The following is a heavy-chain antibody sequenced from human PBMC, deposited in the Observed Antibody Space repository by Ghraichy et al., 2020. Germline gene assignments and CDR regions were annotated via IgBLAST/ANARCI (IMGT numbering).Heavy chain of an antibody. D-gene: IGHD6-19*01. CDR2: ISSNGGST. CDR3: VKDWYSSGWYPYWWYFDL. V-gene: IGHV3-64D*06. Sequence: GGSLRLSCSASGFTFSSYAMHWVRQAPGKGLEYVSAISSNGGSTYYADSVKGRFTISRDNSKNTLYLQMSSLRAEDTAVYYCVKDWYSSGWYPYWWYFDLWGRGTLVTVSS. J-gene: IGHJ2*01. CDR1: GFTFSSYA.